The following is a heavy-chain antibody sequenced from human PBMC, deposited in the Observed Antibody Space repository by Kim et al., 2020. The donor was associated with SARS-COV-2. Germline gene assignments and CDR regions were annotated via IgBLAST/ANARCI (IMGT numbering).Heavy chain of an antibody. V-gene: IGHV3-15*01. D-gene: IGHD2-15*01. J-gene: IGHJ4*02. CDR3: TTDLSPDIVVVVASDY. Sequence: PVKGRFTISRDDSKNTLYLQMNSLKTEDTAVYYCTTDLSPDIVVVVASDYWGQGTLVTVSS.